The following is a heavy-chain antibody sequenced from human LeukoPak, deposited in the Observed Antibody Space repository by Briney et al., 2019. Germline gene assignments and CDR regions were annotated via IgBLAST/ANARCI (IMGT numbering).Heavy chain of an antibody. Sequence: SETLSLTCTVSGGSISSYYWSWIRQPPGKGLEWIGYIYYSGSTNYNPSLKSRVTISVDTSKNQFSLKLSSVTAADTAVYYCARAVIVATTHTAFDYWGQGTLVTVSS. CDR1: GGSISSYY. V-gene: IGHV4-59*01. CDR2: IYYSGST. D-gene: IGHD1-26*01. CDR3: ARAVIVATTHTAFDY. J-gene: IGHJ4*02.